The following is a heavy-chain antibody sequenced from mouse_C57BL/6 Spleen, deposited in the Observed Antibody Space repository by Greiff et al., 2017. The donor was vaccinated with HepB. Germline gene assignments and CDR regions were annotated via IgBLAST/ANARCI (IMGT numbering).Heavy chain of an antibody. D-gene: IGHD1-1*01. CDR1: GYSFTDYN. J-gene: IGHJ4*01. V-gene: IGHV1-39*01. CDR2: INPNYGTT. Sequence: VQLKESGPELVKPGASVKISCKASGYSFTDYNMNWVKQSNGKSLEWIGVINPNYGTTSYNQKFKGKATLTVDQSSSTAYMQLNSLTSEDSAVYYCAREAITTVVADYYAMDYWGQGTSVTVSS. CDR3: AREAITTVVADYYAMDY.